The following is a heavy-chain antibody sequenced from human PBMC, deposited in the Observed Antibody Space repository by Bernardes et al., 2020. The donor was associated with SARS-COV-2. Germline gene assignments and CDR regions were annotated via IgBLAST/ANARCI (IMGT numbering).Heavy chain of an antibody. CDR3: ARAGSYRFDY. CDR1: GFTFRNYW. V-gene: IGHV3-74*01. D-gene: IGHD5-18*01. CDR2: INIDGSVT. J-gene: IGHJ4*02. Sequence: GGSLRLSCEASGFTFRNYWMHWVRQAPGKGLVWVSRINIDGSVTDCADSVKGRFTVSRDDAKNTLYLQMNSLRVEDTAVYYCARAGSYRFDYWGRGTLVTVSS.